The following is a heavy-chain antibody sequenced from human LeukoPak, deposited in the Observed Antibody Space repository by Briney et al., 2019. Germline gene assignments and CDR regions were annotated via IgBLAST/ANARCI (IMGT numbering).Heavy chain of an antibody. Sequence: SETLSLTCTVSGGSISSSSYYWGWIRQPPGRGLEWIGSIYYSGSTYYNPSLKSRVTISVDTSKNQFSLKLSSVTAADTAVYYCARRRYIVVVPAVWDYWGQGTLVTVSS. J-gene: IGHJ4*02. V-gene: IGHV4-39*01. CDR3: ARRRYIVVVPAVWDY. D-gene: IGHD2-2*01. CDR2: IYYSGST. CDR1: GGSISSSSYY.